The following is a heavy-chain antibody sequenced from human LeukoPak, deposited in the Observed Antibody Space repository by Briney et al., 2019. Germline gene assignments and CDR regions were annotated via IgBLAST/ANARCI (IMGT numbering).Heavy chain of an antibody. Sequence: PSETLSLTCAVSGGSISSGNWWSWVRQPPGKGLEWIGEIHHSGSTNYNPSLKSRVTISVDNSKNQFSLKVRSVTAADTAVYYCWHSGYESGFDYWGQGTRLTVSS. V-gene: IGHV4-4*02. D-gene: IGHD5-12*01. CDR2: IHHSGST. J-gene: IGHJ4*02. CDR3: WHSGYESGFDY. CDR1: GGSISSGNW.